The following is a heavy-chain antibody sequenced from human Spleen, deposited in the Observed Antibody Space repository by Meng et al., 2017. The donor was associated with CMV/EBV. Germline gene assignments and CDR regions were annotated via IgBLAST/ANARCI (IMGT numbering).Heavy chain of an antibody. V-gene: IGHV1-69*05. J-gene: IGHJ5*02. Sequence: SGGTFSSYAVSWVRQAPGQGLEWMGGIIPIFGTANYAQRFQGRVTITTDESRSTAYMELSSLTSEDTAVYYRARGANNWNYYRRFDPWGQGTLVTVSS. CDR3: ARGANNWNYYRRFDP. D-gene: IGHD1-7*01. CDR1: GGTFSSYA. CDR2: IIPIFGTA.